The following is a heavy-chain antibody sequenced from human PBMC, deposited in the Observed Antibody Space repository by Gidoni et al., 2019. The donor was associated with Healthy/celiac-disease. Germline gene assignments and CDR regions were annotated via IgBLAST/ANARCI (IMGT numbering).Heavy chain of an antibody. Sequence: VHSQQSGAGQLQPSDTLSLPCAVYGGTFSGYYWSWIRQPPGKGLEWIGEINHSGSTNYNPSLKSRVTISVDTSKNQFSLKLSSVTAADTAVYCCAGVKCTGGSCDDFDIWGQGTMVTVSS. V-gene: IGHV4-34*01. CDR1: GGTFSGYY. CDR3: AGVKCTGGSCDDFDI. CDR2: INHSGST. D-gene: IGHD6-13*01. J-gene: IGHJ3*02.